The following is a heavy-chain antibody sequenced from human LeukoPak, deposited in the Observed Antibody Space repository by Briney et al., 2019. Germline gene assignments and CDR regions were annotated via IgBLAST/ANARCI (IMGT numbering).Heavy chain of an antibody. J-gene: IGHJ5*02. CDR1: GGSISSYY. Sequence: SETLSLTCTVSGGSISSYYWNWIRQPPGKGLEWIGYIFYSGSTNCNPSLKSRVTISVDTSKNQFSLKLSSVTAADTAVYYCARAPSLKARFDPWGQGTLVTVSS. CDR2: IFYSGST. CDR3: ARAPSLKARFDP. V-gene: IGHV4-59*01.